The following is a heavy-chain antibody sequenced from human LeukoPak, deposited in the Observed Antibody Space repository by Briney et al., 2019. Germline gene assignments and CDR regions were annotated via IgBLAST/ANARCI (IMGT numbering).Heavy chain of an antibody. CDR2: ITGSGGAT. CDR3: AKVKPRGAPVAGQDY. D-gene: IGHD6-19*01. J-gene: IGHJ4*02. Sequence: GGSLRLSCAGSGFTFNNYVMSWVRQAPGKGLEWVSAITGSGGATYYAGSVKGRFTTSRDNSKNTLYLQMNSLRAEDTAVYYCAKVKPRGAPVAGQDYWGQGTLVTVSS. V-gene: IGHV3-23*01. CDR1: GFTFNNYV.